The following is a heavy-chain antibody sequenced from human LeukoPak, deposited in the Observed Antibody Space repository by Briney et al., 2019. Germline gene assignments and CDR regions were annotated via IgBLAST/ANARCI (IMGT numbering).Heavy chain of an antibody. CDR3: ARSVLRILEWPSFAFFDY. D-gene: IGHD3-3*01. Sequence: ASVNVSCKASGYTFTSYGISWVRQAPGQGLEWMGWISAYNGNTNYAQKLQGRVTMTTDTSTSTAYMELRSLRSDDTAVYYCARSVLRILEWPSFAFFDYWGQGTLVTVSS. V-gene: IGHV1-18*01. CDR2: ISAYNGNT. J-gene: IGHJ4*02. CDR1: GYTFTSYG.